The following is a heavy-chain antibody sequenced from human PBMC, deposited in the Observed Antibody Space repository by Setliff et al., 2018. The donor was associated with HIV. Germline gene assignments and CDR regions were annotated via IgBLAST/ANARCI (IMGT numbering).Heavy chain of an antibody. D-gene: IGHD1-26*01. V-gene: IGHV7-4-1*02. CDR1: GYTLTTFG. CDR2: FNTETGNP. J-gene: IGHJ4*02. Sequence: GASVKVSCKASGYTLTTFGISWVRQVPGQGLEWMGWFNTETGNPMYAQGFRGRFVFSLDTSVSTAYLQINSLKAEDTAMYYCARVGSYWSTFDYWGQGALVTVSS. CDR3: ARVGSYWSTFDY.